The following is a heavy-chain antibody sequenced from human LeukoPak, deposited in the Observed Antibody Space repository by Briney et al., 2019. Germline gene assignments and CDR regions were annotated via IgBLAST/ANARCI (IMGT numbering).Heavy chain of an antibody. J-gene: IGHJ4*02. CDR1: GFTFRNFW. Sequence: PGGSLRLSCAASGFTFRNFWMHWVRHAPGQGLVWVSRIKGDGISTNYADSVKGRFTISRDIAKNTLYLQMNSLRAEDTGVYYCAKDHYWSIDYWGRGTLVTVSS. D-gene: IGHD3-3*01. CDR3: AKDHYWSIDY. V-gene: IGHV3-74*01. CDR2: IKGDGIST.